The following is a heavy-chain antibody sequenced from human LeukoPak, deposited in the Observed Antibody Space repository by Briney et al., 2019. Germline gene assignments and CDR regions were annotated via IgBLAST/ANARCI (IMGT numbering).Heavy chain of an antibody. CDR1: GGSISSSY. Sequence: SDTLSLTCSVSGGSISSSYWSWLREPAGEGLEWIGRIYSSGTTNYDPSLKSRVTMSVDTSKSQFSLKLSSLTAAETACNYLAEGPGAISKEAFDIWGQGTMVTVYS. V-gene: IGHV4-4*07. J-gene: IGHJ3*02. D-gene: IGHD3-3*01. CDR2: IYSSGTT. CDR3: AEGPGAISKEAFDI.